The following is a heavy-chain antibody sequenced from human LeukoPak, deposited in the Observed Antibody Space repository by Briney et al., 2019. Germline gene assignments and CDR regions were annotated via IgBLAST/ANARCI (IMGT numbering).Heavy chain of an antibody. D-gene: IGHD3-9*01. J-gene: IGHJ4*02. CDR3: AKLTNYDILTGYSVIDY. Sequence: GGSLRLSCAASGFIFSSYAMSWVRQAPGKGLEWVSAISGSGGSTYYADSVKGRFTISRDNSKNTLYLQMNSLRAEDTAVYYCAKLTNYDILTGYSVIDYWGRGTLVTVSS. CDR2: ISGSGGST. V-gene: IGHV3-23*01. CDR1: GFIFSSYA.